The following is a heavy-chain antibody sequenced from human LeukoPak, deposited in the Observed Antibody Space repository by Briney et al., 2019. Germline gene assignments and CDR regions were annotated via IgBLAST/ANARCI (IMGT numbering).Heavy chain of an antibody. V-gene: IGHV3-53*01. CDR3: ARVGSGYAQSAY. Sequence: GGSLRLSCAASGFTVSSNYMSWVRQAPGKGLEWVSVIYSGGSTYYADSVKGRFTISRDNSKNTLYLQMNSLRAEDTAVYYCARVGSGYAQSAYWGQGTLVTVSS. D-gene: IGHD5-12*01. J-gene: IGHJ4*02. CDR1: GFTVSSNY. CDR2: IYSGGST.